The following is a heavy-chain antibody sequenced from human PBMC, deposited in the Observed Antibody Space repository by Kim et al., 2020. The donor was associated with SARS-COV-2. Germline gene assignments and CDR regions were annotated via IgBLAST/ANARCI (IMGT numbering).Heavy chain of an antibody. CDR1: GFTFSGHG. J-gene: IGHJ3*02. CDR3: ARWYGDYAAFDI. Sequence: GGSLRLSCAASGFTFSGHGMHWVRQAPGKGLEWVGFIWYDGSNTNFIDSVKGRFTISRDNFRNTLYLQMNSLRAEDTAVYYCARWYGDYAAFDIWGQGT. D-gene: IGHD4-17*01. V-gene: IGHV3-33*01. CDR2: IWYDGSNT.